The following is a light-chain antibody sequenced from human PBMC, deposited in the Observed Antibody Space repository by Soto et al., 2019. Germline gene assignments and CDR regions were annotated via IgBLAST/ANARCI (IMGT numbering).Light chain of an antibody. CDR3: QQLNSYPYT. V-gene: IGKV1-9*01. CDR1: QGISSY. Sequence: IQLTHSPSSLSASVGDRVTITCRASQGISSYLAWYQQKPGKAPKLLIYAASTLQSGVPSRFSGSGSGTDFTLTISSLQPEDFATYYCQQLNSYPYTFGQGTRL. CDR2: AAS. J-gene: IGKJ5*01.